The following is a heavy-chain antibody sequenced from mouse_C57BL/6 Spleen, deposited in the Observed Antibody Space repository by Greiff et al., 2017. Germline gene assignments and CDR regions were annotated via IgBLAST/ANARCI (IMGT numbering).Heavy chain of an antibody. J-gene: IGHJ1*03. Sequence: VQLQQSGAELVRPGASVTLSCKASGYTFTDYEMHWVKQTPVHGLEWIGAIDPETGGTAYNQKFKGKAILTADKSSSTAYMELRSLTSEDSAVYYCTRSKGNYYGSSYGYFDVWGTGTTVTVSS. CDR1: GYTFTDYE. CDR2: IDPETGGT. D-gene: IGHD1-1*01. V-gene: IGHV1-15*01. CDR3: TRSKGNYYGSSYGYFDV.